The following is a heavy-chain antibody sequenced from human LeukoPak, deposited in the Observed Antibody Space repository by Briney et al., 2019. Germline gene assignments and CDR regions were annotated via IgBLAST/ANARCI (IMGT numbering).Heavy chain of an antibody. Sequence: PSETLSLTCTVSGGSISGYYWGWIRQPPGKGLEWIGNIYHSGSTYYNPSLKSRVTISVDTSKNQFSLKLSSVTAADTAVYYCARGLVIAARPNWFDPWGQGTLVTVSS. D-gene: IGHD6-6*01. CDR2: IYHSGST. CDR1: GGSISGYY. CDR3: ARGLVIAARPNWFDP. V-gene: IGHV4-38-2*02. J-gene: IGHJ5*02.